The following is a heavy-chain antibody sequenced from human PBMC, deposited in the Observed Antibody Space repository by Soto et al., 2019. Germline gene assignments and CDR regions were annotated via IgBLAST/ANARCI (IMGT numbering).Heavy chain of an antibody. V-gene: IGHV1-3*01. Sequence: ASVKVSCQASGYTFTSYAMHWVRQAPGQRLEWMGWINAGNGNTKYSQKFQGRVTITRDTSASTAYMELSSLRSEDTAVYYCARDLGYCSGGSCYNWFDPWGQGTLVTVSS. CDR2: INAGNGNT. CDR1: GYTFTSYA. CDR3: ARDLGYCSGGSCYNWFDP. D-gene: IGHD2-15*01. J-gene: IGHJ5*02.